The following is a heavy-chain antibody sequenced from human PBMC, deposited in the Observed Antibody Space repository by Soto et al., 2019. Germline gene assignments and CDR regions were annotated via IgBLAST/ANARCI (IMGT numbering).Heavy chain of an antibody. CDR1: GLIFSGYW. CDR2: ISSDGSST. J-gene: IGHJ4*02. D-gene: IGHD2-15*01. Sequence: PGGSLRLSCAASGLIFSGYWMHWVRQAPGKGLVWVSRISSDGSSTTYADSAKGRFTISRDNAKSTLYLQMNSLRAEDTALYYCARLYCSGGSCSEYWGQGTLVTVSS. CDR3: ARLYCSGGSCSEY. V-gene: IGHV3-74*01.